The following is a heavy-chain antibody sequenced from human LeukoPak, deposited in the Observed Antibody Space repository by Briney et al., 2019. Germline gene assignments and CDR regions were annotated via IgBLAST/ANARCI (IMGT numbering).Heavy chain of an antibody. CDR2: ISYDGSNK. D-gene: IGHD6-19*01. V-gene: IGHV3-30*18. J-gene: IGHJ4*02. CDR3: AKGEAVAGRLFDY. CDR1: GSTFSSYA. Sequence: GSLRLSCAASGSTFSSYAMSWVRQAPGKGLEWVAVISYDGSNKYYADSVKGRFTISRDNSKNTLYLQMNSLRAEDTAVYYCAKGEAVAGRLFDYWGQGTLVTVSS.